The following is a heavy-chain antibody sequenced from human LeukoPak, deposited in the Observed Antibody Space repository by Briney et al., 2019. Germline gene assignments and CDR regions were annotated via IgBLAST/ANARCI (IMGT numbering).Heavy chain of an antibody. D-gene: IGHD3-10*01. Sequence: GGSLRLSCVASGFIFADYAVHWVRQVRGKGLEWVCLICGDGGSKYYADSVKGRFTISRDNSENSLYLQMNSMRTEDTALYYCAKGKTFYGSGSYSDCWGQGTLVTISS. J-gene: IGHJ4*02. CDR2: ICGDGGSK. V-gene: IGHV3-43*02. CDR3: AKGKTFYGSGSYSDC. CDR1: GFIFADYA.